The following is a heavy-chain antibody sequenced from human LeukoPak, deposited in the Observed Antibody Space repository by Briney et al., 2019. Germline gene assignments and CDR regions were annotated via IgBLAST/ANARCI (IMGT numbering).Heavy chain of an antibody. J-gene: IGHJ4*02. CDR3: ARYLNSGPEDF. Sequence: GGSLRLSCTATGFTFSNYWMSWFRRAPGKGLEWVANIKYDGREKQYVDSVKGRFTISRDNAKNSLFLQMNSLGAEDTAVYYCARYLNSGPEDFWGQGTLVTVSS. D-gene: IGHD1-26*01. V-gene: IGHV3-7*01. CDR2: IKYDGREK. CDR1: GFTFSNYW.